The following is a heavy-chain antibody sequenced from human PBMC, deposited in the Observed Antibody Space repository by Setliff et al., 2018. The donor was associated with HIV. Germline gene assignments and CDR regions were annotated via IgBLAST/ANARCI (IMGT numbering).Heavy chain of an antibody. CDR1: GFTFSSYW. J-gene: IGHJ4*02. CDR2: INQDESQK. CDR3: ATDLHWAFDY. V-gene: IGHV3-7*01. Sequence: PGGSLRLSCAASGFTFSSYWMSWVRQAPGKGLEWVANINQDESQKYYVGSVKGRFTISRDNSKNTLYLQMTSLRTEDAAVYYCATDLHWAFDYWGQGSLVTVSS. D-gene: IGHD7-27*01.